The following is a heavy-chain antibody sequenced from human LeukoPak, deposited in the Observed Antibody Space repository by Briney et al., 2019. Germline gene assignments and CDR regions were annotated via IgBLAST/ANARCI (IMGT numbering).Heavy chain of an antibody. CDR2: IKSKTDGGTT. CDR3: TTDYWYLVY. Sequence: GGSLRLFCAASGFTFSNAWMSWVSHAPGKGLEWVGRIKSKTDGGTTDCAAPVKGRFSISRDDSKNTLYLQMNSLKTEGTAMYYCTTDYWYLVYWGQGTLVTVSS. J-gene: IGHJ4*02. D-gene: IGHD6-13*01. V-gene: IGHV3-15*01. CDR1: GFTFSNAW.